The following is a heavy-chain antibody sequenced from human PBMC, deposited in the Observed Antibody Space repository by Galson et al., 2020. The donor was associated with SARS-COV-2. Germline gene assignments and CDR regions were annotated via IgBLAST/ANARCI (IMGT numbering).Heavy chain of an antibody. CDR2: INHRGST. D-gene: IGHD6-13*01. Sequence: SETLSLTRAVSGGTSSGYDWTWIRPPPGKGLEWIGEINHRGSTNYNPSLKSRFTMSVDTSKNQFSLKLNSVTAADTAVYYCARKMGGSSPTRYWGRGSRVTVSS. CDR3: ARKMGGSSPTRY. J-gene: IGHJ4*02. V-gene: IGHV4-34*01. CDR1: GGTSSGYD.